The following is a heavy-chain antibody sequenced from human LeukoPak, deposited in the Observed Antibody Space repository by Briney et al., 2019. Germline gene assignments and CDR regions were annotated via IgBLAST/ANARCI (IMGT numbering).Heavy chain of an antibody. CDR2: ISGSGGST. CDR1: GFTFDDYA. J-gene: IGHJ4*02. CDR3: ARDGEAFGWNYAFDY. V-gene: IGHV3-23*01. Sequence: GGSLRLSCAASGFTFDDYAMHWVRQAPGKGLEWVSAISGSGGSTYYADSVKGRFTISRDNSKNTLYLQMNSLRAEDTAVYFCARDGEAFGWNYAFDYWGQGTLVTVSS. D-gene: IGHD1-7*01.